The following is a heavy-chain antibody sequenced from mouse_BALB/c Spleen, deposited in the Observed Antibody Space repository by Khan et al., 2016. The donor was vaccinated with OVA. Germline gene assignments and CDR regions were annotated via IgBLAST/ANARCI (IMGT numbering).Heavy chain of an antibody. D-gene: IGHD1-1*01. CDR3: SRVGYYYGTPFVY. CDR1: GFTFSYYR. V-gene: IGHV13-2*02. CDR2: ITVTSDNSGA. Sequence: VQLVETGGGLVRPGNSLKLSCVTSGFTFSYYRMHWLRQFPGKRLEWIAVITVTSDNSGANYAESVKGRFTISRDDSKSSVYLQMNRLSEEDSATYYCSRVGYYYGTPFVYWGQGTTLTVSS. J-gene: IGHJ2*01.